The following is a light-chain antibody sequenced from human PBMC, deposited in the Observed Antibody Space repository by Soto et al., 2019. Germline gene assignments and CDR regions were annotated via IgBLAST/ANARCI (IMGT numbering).Light chain of an antibody. CDR3: HSYDRTLSGSV. CDR2: GNN. CDR1: SSNIGNNY. V-gene: IGLV1-40*01. Sequence: QSVLTQPPSVSAAPRQKVTISCSGSSSNIGNNYVSWYHRVPGTAPKLLIYGNNIRPSGVPDRFSGSKSGTSASLAITGLQAEDEADYYCHSYDRTLSGSVFGGGTQLTVL. J-gene: IGLJ3*02.